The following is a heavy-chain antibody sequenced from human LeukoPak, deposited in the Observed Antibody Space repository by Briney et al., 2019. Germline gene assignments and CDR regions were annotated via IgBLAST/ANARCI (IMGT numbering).Heavy chain of an antibody. CDR1: GFNFNNAW. Sequence: GGSLRLSCAASGFNFNNAWMNWVRQAPGKGLEWVGRIKSKSDGGTTDNAAPVKGRFTISKDDSKNTLYLQMNSLKTEDTGIYYCTIGTLTSDYWGQGTLVTVSS. CDR3: TIGTLTSDY. V-gene: IGHV3-15*01. D-gene: IGHD4-17*01. J-gene: IGHJ4*02. CDR2: IKSKSDGGTT.